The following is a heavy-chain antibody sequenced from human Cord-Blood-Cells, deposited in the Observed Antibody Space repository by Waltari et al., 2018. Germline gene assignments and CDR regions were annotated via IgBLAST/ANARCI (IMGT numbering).Heavy chain of an antibody. Sequence: QLQLQESGPGLVKPSETLSLTCTVSGGSISSSSYYWGWIRQPPGKGLEWIGSIYYSGSTYYNPSLKSRVTISVDTSKNQFSLKLSSVTATDTAVYYCARHLLGGVDFDIWGQGTMVTVSS. V-gene: IGHV4-39*01. D-gene: IGHD3-3*01. CDR1: GGSISSSSYY. J-gene: IGHJ3*02. CDR2: IYYSGST. CDR3: ARHLLGGVDFDI.